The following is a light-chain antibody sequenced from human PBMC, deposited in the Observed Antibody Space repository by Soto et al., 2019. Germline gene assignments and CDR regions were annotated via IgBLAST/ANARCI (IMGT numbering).Light chain of an antibody. Sequence: QSVLTQPPSVSGAPGQRVAISCTGSSSNLGAGYDVHWYQHLPGTAPKLLIYTNSRRPSGVPDRFSGSKSGTSASLTISGPQSEDEAYYYCAAWDYSLSAYVFGTGTKVTVL. V-gene: IGLV1-40*01. J-gene: IGLJ1*01. CDR2: TNS. CDR3: AAWDYSLSAYV. CDR1: SSNLGAGYD.